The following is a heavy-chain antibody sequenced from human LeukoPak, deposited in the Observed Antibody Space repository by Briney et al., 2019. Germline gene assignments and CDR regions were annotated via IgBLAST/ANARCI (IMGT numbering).Heavy chain of an antibody. CDR3: ARALGGSYFSFDY. J-gene: IGHJ4*02. D-gene: IGHD1-26*01. CDR1: GFKFSDHN. V-gene: IGHV3-7*02. Sequence: GGSLRLSCAASGFKFSDHNMNWVRQAPGKGLEWVAAINGDGTQKFYVDSMEGRFTISRDNAKNSLYLQMNSLRAEDTAVYYCARALGGSYFSFDYWGQGTLVTVSS. CDR2: INGDGTQK.